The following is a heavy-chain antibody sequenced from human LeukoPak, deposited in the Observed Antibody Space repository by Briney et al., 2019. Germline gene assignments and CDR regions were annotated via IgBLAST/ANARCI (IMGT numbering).Heavy chain of an antibody. Sequence: ASVKVSCKASGYTFTSYGIGWVRQAPGQGLEWMGWISAYNGNTNYAQKLQGRVTMTTDTSTSTAHMELRSLRSDDTAVYYCARAGHIVVVPAAFYYYYYYMDVWGKGTTVTVSS. V-gene: IGHV1-18*01. CDR1: GYTFTSYG. J-gene: IGHJ6*03. CDR2: ISAYNGNT. D-gene: IGHD2-2*01. CDR3: ARAGHIVVVPAAFYYYYYYMDV.